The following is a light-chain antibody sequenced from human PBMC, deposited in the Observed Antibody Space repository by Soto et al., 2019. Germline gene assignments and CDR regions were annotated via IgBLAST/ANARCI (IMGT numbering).Light chain of an antibody. CDR2: GAS. V-gene: IGKV3-15*01. CDR3: QQYKNWPLT. J-gene: IGKJ4*01. CDR1: QTVGSN. Sequence: EVVMTQSPATLSVSPGERATLSCRASQTVGSNLAWYQQKPGQAPRLLIYGASTRATGIPARFSGSGSGTEFTLTIGSLQSEDCALYSCQQYKNWPLTFGGGTKVEIK.